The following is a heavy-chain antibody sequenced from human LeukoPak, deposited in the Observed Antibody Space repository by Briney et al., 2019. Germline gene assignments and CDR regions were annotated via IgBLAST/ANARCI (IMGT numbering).Heavy chain of an antibody. J-gene: IGHJ3*02. V-gene: IGHV5-51*01. D-gene: IGHD6-19*01. CDR1: GYSFTSYW. Sequence: GESLKISCKGSGYSFTSYWIGWVRQMPGKGLEWMGIIYPGDSDTRYSPSFQGQVTISADKSISTAHLQWSSLKASDTAMYYCARQSRPASSGPQGAFDIWGQGTMVTVSS. CDR3: ARQSRPASSGPQGAFDI. CDR2: IYPGDSDT.